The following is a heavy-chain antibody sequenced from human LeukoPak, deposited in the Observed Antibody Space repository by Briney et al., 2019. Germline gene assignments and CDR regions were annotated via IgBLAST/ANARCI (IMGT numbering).Heavy chain of an antibody. Sequence: GASVKVSCKVSGYTLTELSMHWVRQAPGKGLEWMGGFDPEDGETIYAQKFQGRVTMTEDTSTDTAYMELSSLRSDDTAVYYCARDLIQWLPPAKSGLGYWGQGTLVTVSS. V-gene: IGHV1-24*01. D-gene: IGHD6-19*01. CDR2: FDPEDGET. CDR3: ARDLIQWLPPAKSGLGY. J-gene: IGHJ4*02. CDR1: GYTLTELS.